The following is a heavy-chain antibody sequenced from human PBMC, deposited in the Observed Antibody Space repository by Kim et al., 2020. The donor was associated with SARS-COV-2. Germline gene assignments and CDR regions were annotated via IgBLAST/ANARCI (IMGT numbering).Heavy chain of an antibody. CDR1: GFTFSSYA. J-gene: IGHJ5*02. CDR2: ISGSGGST. Sequence: GGSLRLSCAASGFTFSSYAMSWVRQAPGKGLEWVSAISGSGGSTYYADSVKGRFTISRDNSKNTLYLQMNSLRAEDTAVYYCAKDPQFSCSGGSCYPNWFEDWGQGTLVT. V-gene: IGHV3-23*01. D-gene: IGHD2-15*01. CDR3: AKDPQFSCSGGSCYPNWFED.